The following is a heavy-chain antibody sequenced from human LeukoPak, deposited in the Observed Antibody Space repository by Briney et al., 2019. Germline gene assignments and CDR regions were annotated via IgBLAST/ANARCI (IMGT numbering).Heavy chain of an antibody. CDR2: ISGSGGST. D-gene: IGHD3-3*01. V-gene: IGHV3-23*01. CDR3: AKDRITIFGVVIDYYYYGMDV. CDR1: GFTFSSYW. Sequence: GGSLRLSCAASGFTFSSYWMSWVRQAPGKGLEWVSAISGSGGSTYYADSVKGRFTISRDNSKNTLYLQMNSLRAEDTAVYYCAKDRITIFGVVIDYYYYGMDVWGQGTTVTVSS. J-gene: IGHJ6*02.